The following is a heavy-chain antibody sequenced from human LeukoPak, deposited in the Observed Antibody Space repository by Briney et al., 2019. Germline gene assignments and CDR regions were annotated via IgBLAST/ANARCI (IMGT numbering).Heavy chain of an antibody. D-gene: IGHD6-13*01. CDR1: GFTVSSNY. CDR3: AAVEQQLDY. Sequence: GGSLRLSCAASGFTVSSNYMTWVRQAPGKGLEWITVITHDGFDKKYADSVKGRFTISRDNSKNTLYLQMNSLRAEDTAIYYCAAVEQQLDYWGQGTLVTVSS. CDR2: ITHDGFDK. J-gene: IGHJ4*02. V-gene: IGHV3-30*03.